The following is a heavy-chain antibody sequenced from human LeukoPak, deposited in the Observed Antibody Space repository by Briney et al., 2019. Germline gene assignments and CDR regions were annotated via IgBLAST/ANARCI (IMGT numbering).Heavy chain of an antibody. V-gene: IGHV4-34*01. D-gene: IGHD2-2*01. CDR1: GFTFSDYY. CDR3: ARVKDQLLLYVDY. CDR2: INHSGST. Sequence: KPGGSLRLSCAASGFTFSDYYMSWIRQPPGKGLEWIGEINHSGSTNYNPSLKSRVTISVDTSKNQFSLKLSSVTAADTAVYYCARVKDQLLLYVDYWGQGTLVTVSS. J-gene: IGHJ4*02.